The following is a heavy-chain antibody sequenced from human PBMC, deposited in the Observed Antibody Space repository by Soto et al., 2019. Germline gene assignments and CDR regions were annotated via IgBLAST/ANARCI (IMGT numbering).Heavy chain of an antibody. D-gene: IGHD7-27*01. CDR3: TRQRETGDSYYYYYYYMDV. J-gene: IGHJ6*03. CDR2: IRSKANSYAT. CDR1: VFTFSGSA. V-gene: IGHV3-73*01. Sequence: GGSLRLSCAASVFTFSGSAMHWVRQASGKGLEWVGRIRSKANSYATAYAASVKGRFTISRDDSKNTAYLQMNSLKTEDTAVYYCTRQRETGDSYYYYYYYMDVWGKGTTVTVSS.